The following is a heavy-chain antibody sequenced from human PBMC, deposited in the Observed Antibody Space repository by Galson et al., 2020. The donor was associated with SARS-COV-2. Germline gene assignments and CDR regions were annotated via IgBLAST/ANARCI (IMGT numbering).Heavy chain of an antibody. CDR1: GGSFNNYY. CDR3: ARRDNYYYYGMDV. J-gene: IGHJ6*02. CDR2: INDSGST. Sequence: SETLSLTCAVYGGSFNNYYWSWIRQPPGKGLEWIGEINDSGSTNYNPSLKSRVTMSADTSKNQFSLKLSTVTAADTAVYYCARRDNYYYYGMDVWGQGTTVTVSS. V-gene: IGHV4-34*01.